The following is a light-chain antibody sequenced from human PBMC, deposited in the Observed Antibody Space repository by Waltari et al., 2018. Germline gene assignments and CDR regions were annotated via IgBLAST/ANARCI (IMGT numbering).Light chain of an antibody. V-gene: IGKV1-33*01. CDR1: QDISNY. J-gene: IGKJ2*01. CDR3: QQYDNLPGT. Sequence: DIQMTKSPSSLSASVGARVTITCQARQDISNYLKWYQQKPGKAPKLLIYDASNLETGVPARFSGSGSGTDFTFTISSLQPEDIATYYCQQYDNLPGTFGQGTKLEIK. CDR2: DAS.